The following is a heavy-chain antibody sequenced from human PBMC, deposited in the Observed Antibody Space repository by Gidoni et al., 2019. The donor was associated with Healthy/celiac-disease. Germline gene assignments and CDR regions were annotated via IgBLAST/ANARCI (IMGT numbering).Heavy chain of an antibody. Sequence: QVQLQESGPGLVKPSQTLSLNCTVSGGSISSGGYYWSWIRQHPGKGLEWSGYIYYSGSTYYNPSLKSRVTISVDTSKNQFSLKLSSVTAADTAVYYCARDYDGSGSYYDYWGQGTLVTVSS. CDR2: IYYSGST. D-gene: IGHD3-10*01. J-gene: IGHJ4*02. V-gene: IGHV4-31*03. CDR3: ARDYDGSGSYYDY. CDR1: GGSISSGGYY.